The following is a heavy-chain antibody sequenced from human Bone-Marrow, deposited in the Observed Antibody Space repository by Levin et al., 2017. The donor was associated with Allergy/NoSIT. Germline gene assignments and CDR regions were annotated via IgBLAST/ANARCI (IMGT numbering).Heavy chain of an antibody. V-gene: IGHV1-8*01. CDR2: MNPNSGNT. CDR1: GYTFTSYD. D-gene: IGHD3-22*01. J-gene: IGHJ1*01. CDR3: AMISDSSGLRKYFQH. Sequence: PGESLKISCKASGYTFTSYDINWVRQATGQGLEWMGWMNPNSGNTGYAQKFQGRVTMTRNTSISTAYMELSSLRSEDTAVYYCAMISDSSGLRKYFQHWGQGTLVTVSS.